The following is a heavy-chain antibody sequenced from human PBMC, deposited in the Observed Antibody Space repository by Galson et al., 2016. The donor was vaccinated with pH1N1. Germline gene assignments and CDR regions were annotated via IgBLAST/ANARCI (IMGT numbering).Heavy chain of an antibody. V-gene: IGHV3-30-3*01. Sequence: SLRLSCAASGFTFSIFAMHWVRQAPGEGLEWVAVISSSGDNIFYADSLKGRFTISRDSSKNERYLQMNSLRDADTAVYYCATGLLAAAGTFDYWGQGTLVTVSS. J-gene: IGHJ4*02. CDR1: GFTFSIFA. CDR3: ATGLLAAAGTFDY. CDR2: ISSSGDNI. D-gene: IGHD6-13*01.